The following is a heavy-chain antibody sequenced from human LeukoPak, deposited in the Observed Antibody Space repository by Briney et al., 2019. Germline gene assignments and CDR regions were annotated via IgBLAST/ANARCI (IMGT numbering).Heavy chain of an antibody. CDR1: GFIFSAYT. CDR2: ISLSGSHI. CDR3: ARDLSTVRDGDYDGFDV. V-gene: IGHV3-21*01. D-gene: IGHD3-10*01. J-gene: IGHJ3*01. Sequence: GWSLRLSCAASGFIFSAYTMNWVRQAPGRGLEWVSSISLSGSHIYYADSMRGRFAVSRDNAKNSLYLQMNSLRADDTAVYYCARDLSTVRDGDYDGFDVWGQGTTVTVSS.